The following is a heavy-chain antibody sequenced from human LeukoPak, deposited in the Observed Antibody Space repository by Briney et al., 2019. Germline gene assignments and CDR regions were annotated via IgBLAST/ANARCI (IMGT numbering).Heavy chain of an antibody. CDR3: VRDREAVRPSHYHYYMDV. CDR1: GDSISSNY. J-gene: IGHJ6*03. CDR2: IHYRGRT. V-gene: IGHV4-59*01. D-gene: IGHD6-6*01. Sequence: SETLSLTCSVSGDSISSNYWIWIRQSPGKGLEWIGDIHYRGRTTYNPSLKSRVAMSLDTSKNQFSLRLSSVTAADTAVYYCVRDREAVRPSHYHYYMDVWGKGTTVTVSS.